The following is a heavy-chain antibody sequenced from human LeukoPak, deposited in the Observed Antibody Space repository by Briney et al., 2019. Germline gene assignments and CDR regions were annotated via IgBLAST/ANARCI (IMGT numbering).Heavy chain of an antibody. CDR1: GFTFSSYA. J-gene: IGHJ6*02. Sequence: GGSLRLSCAASGFTFSSYAMHWVRQAPGKGLEWVAVISYDGSNKYYADSVKGRFTISRDNSKNTLYLQMNSLRAEDTAVYYCASPTIVVVPADYYYGMDVWGQGTTVTVSS. CDR2: ISYDGSNK. V-gene: IGHV3-30-3*01. CDR3: ASPTIVVVPADYYYGMDV. D-gene: IGHD2-2*01.